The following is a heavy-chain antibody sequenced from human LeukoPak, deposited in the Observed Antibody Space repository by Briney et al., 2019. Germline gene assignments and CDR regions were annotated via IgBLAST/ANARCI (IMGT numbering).Heavy chain of an antibody. CDR2: IYYSGST. CDR1: GGSISSHY. D-gene: IGHD6-6*01. J-gene: IGHJ4*02. V-gene: IGHV4-59*11. CDR3: ARAYSNSSGRPFDY. Sequence: SETLSLTCTVSGGSISSHYWSWIRQPPGKGLEWIGYIYYSGSTNYNPSLKSRVTISVDTSKNQFSLKLSSVTAADTAVYYCARAYSNSSGRPFDYWGQGTLVTVSS.